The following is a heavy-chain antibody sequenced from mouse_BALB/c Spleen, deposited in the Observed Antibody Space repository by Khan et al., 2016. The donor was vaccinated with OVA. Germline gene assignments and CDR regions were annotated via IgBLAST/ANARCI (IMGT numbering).Heavy chain of an antibody. CDR3: TRSGYTNPFAF. CDR2: FNPSNDVT. V-gene: IGHV1S81*02. D-gene: IGHD1-1*01. Sequence: QVQLKQSGAELVKPGASVTLSCKASGYTFSSYYMYWVKQRPGQGLEGSGGFNPSNDVTNFNEKFKTKATLTVDKSSSKAYMQFSSLTSEDSAVYYCTRSGYTNPFAFWGQGTLVTVSA. CDR1: GYTFSSYY. J-gene: IGHJ3*01.